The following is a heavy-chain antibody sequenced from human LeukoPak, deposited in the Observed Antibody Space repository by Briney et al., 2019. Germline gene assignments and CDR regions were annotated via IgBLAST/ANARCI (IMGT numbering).Heavy chain of an antibody. CDR1: GFTFSNYV. D-gene: IGHD3-3*01. V-gene: IGHV3-48*01. Sequence: PGGSLRLSCAASGFTFSNYVMSWVRQAPGKGLEWVSYISSSSSIIYYADSVKGRFTISRDNAKNSLYLQMNSLRAEDTAVYYCARVPFGVVISYYFDYWGQGTLVTVSS. CDR3: ARVPFGVVISYYFDY. CDR2: ISSSSSII. J-gene: IGHJ4*02.